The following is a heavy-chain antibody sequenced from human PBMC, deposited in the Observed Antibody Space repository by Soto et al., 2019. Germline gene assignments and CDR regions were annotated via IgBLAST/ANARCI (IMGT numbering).Heavy chain of an antibody. CDR2: IYYSGST. Sequence: QVQLQESGPGLVKPSETLSLTCTVSGGSISSYYWSWIRQPPGKGLEWIGDIYYSGSTNYNPSLKSPVPISVYTSKTQFSLKLSSVTAADTAVYFCARRYGLSAFDIWGQGTMVTVSS. CDR3: ARRYGLSAFDI. D-gene: IGHD3-10*01. V-gene: IGHV4-59*08. CDR1: GGSISSYY. J-gene: IGHJ3*02.